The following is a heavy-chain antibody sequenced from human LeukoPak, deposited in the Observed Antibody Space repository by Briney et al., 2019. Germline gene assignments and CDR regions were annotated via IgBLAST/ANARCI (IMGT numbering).Heavy chain of an antibody. V-gene: IGHV3-13*01. J-gene: IGHJ6*02. Sequence: GGSLRLSCAASGFTFSSYDMHWVRQATGKGLEWVSAIGTAGDTYYPGSVKGRFTISRDNSKNTLYLQMNSLRAEDTAVYYCARGPRHNGYYYGMDVWGQGTTVTVSS. CDR2: IGTAGDT. CDR1: GFTFSSYD. D-gene: IGHD1-14*01. CDR3: ARGPRHNGYYYGMDV.